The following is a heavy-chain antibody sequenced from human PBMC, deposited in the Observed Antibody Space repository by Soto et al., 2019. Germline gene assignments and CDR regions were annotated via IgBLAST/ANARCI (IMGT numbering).Heavy chain of an antibody. Sequence: ASVKVSCKASGYTFTSYDINWVRQATGQGLEWMGWMNPNSGNTGYAQKFQGRFTVSRDNAKNSLYLQMDSLRAEDTAVYFCARTFGSPDVWGQGTTVTVSS. D-gene: IGHD3-10*01. CDR3: ARTFGSPDV. J-gene: IGHJ6*02. CDR1: GYTFTSYD. CDR2: MNPNSGNT. V-gene: IGHV1-8*01.